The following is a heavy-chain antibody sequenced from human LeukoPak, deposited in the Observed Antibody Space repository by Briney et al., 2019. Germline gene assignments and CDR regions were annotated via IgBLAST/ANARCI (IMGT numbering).Heavy chain of an antibody. CDR3: ARQSKDYYGDYGDDYYYGMDV. CDR2: IDSSGST. D-gene: IGHD4-17*01. V-gene: IGHV4-59*08. CDR1: GDSIRSYY. J-gene: IGHJ6*02. Sequence: SETLSLTCSVSGDSIRSYYWTWIRQPPGKGLEWIGYIDSSGSTNYNPSLKSRVTISVDTSKNQFSLKLSSVTAADTAVYYCARQSKDYYGDYGDDYYYGMDVWGQGTTVTVSS.